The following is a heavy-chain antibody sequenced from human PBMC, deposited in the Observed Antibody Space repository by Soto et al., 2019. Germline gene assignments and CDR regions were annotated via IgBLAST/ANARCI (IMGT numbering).Heavy chain of an antibody. J-gene: IGHJ4*02. CDR2: ISGSGGST. CDR1: GFTFCSYA. Sequence: PGGSLRLSCAAPGFTFCSYAISWVPQAPGKGLEWVSAISGSGGSTYYADSVKGRFTISRDNSKNTLYLQMNSLRAEDTAVYYCAKVILLWFEYFDYWGQGTLVTVSS. CDR3: AKVILLWFEYFDY. V-gene: IGHV3-23*01. D-gene: IGHD3-10*01.